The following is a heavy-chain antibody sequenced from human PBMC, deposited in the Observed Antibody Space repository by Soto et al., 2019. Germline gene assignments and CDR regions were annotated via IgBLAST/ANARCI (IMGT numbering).Heavy chain of an antibody. V-gene: IGHV3-33*01. J-gene: IGHJ4*02. Sequence: GGSLRLSCAASGFTFSSYGMHWVRQAPGKGLEWVAVIWYDGSNKYYADSVKGRFTISRDNSKNTLYLQMNSLRAEDTAVYYCARGKFKQWLVHFDYWGQGTLVTVSS. CDR2: IWYDGSNK. CDR3: ARGKFKQWLVHFDY. CDR1: GFTFSSYG. D-gene: IGHD6-19*01.